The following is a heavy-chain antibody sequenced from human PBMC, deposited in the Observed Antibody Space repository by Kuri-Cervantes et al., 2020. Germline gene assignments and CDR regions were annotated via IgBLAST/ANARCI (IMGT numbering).Heavy chain of an antibody. CDR1: GYTFTSDY. V-gene: IGHV1-46*01. D-gene: IGHD2-15*01. Sequence: ASVKVSCKASGYTFTSDYMHWVRQAPGQGPEWMGIIDPSSGSTSYAQKFQGRVTMTRDTSTSTVYMELSSLRSEDTAVYYCARATGYCSGGSCLRYYYYYMDVWGKGTTVTVSS. CDR3: ARATGYCSGGSCLRYYYYYMDV. J-gene: IGHJ6*03. CDR2: IDPSSGST.